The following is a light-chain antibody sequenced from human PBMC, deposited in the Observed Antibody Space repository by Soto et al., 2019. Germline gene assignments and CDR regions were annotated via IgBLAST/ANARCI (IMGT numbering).Light chain of an antibody. J-gene: IGKJ3*01. Sequence: ESVLTQSPGTLSLSPGERATLSCRASQSVSSTFLAWYQQKPGQAPRLLIYAASSRATGIPDRFSGSGSGTDFTLTISRLEPEDFAVYYCQQYGSSLFSFGPATKVDIK. CDR1: QSVSSTF. CDR2: AAS. CDR3: QQYGSSLFS. V-gene: IGKV3-20*01.